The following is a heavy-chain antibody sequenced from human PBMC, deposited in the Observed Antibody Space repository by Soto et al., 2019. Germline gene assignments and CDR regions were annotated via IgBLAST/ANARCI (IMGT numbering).Heavy chain of an antibody. CDR2: IFYSGST. D-gene: IGHD2-2*01. V-gene: IGHV4-59*01. CDR1: GGSIRSYY. CDR3: AREGCSSTSCYPPYYYYGMDV. Sequence: PSETLSLTRTGSGGSIRSYYWTWIPQPPGKGLDWLGYIFYSGSTFYNPSLKSRVTISIHTSKSQFSLQLTSVTAADTAVYYCAREGCSSTSCYPPYYYYGMDVWGQGTTVTVSS. J-gene: IGHJ6*02.